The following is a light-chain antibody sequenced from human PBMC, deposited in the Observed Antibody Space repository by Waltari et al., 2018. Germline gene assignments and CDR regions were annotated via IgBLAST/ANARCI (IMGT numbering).Light chain of an antibody. CDR2: ATS. Sequence: DIQMTQSPSSLSASVGDRVTITCRASQTISIYLNWYQQKPGKAPTLLIYATSSLQSGVPSRFSGSGSDTDFTLTISSLQPEDFATYYCQQSYSTPPWTFGQGTKVEIK. V-gene: IGKV1-39*01. CDR1: QTISIY. CDR3: QQSYSTPPWT. J-gene: IGKJ1*01.